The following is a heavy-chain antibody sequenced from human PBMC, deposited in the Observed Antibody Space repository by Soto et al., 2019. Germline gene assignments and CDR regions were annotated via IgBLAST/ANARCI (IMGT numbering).Heavy chain of an antibody. CDR1: GFTFSSYS. CDR3: ARDGLYYYDSSGSGDAFDI. D-gene: IGHD3-22*01. CDR2: ISSSSSTI. V-gene: IGHV3-48*02. J-gene: IGHJ3*02. Sequence: GGSLRLSCVASGFTFSSYSMNWVRQAPGKGLEWVSYISSSSSTIYYADSVKGRFTISRDNAKNSLYLQMNSLRDEDTAVYYCARDGLYYYDSSGSGDAFDIWGQGTMVTVSS.